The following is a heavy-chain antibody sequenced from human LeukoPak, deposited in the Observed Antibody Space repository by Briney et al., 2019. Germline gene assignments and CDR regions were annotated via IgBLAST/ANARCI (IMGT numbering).Heavy chain of an antibody. V-gene: IGHV3-21*01. Sequence: GGSLRLSCAASGFTFSSYAMHWVRQAPGKGLEWVSSISRSSTYIHYADSVKGRFTISRDNARNSLYLQMNSLRAEDTAVYYCARKDGVRGSGMDVWGQGTTVTVSS. CDR2: ISRSSTYI. CDR1: GFTFSSYA. D-gene: IGHD3-10*01. J-gene: IGHJ6*02. CDR3: ARKDGVRGSGMDV.